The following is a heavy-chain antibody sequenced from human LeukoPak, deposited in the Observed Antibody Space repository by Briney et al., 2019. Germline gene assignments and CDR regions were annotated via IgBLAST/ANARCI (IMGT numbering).Heavy chain of an antibody. CDR3: ARDTYYPYFDY. V-gene: IGHV3-7*01. J-gene: IGHJ4*02. Sequence: GGSLRLSCAASGFTFSSYWMSWVRQAPGKGLEWVANIKQDGSEEYYVDSVKGRFTISRDNAKNSLYLQMNSLRAEDTAVYYCARDTYYPYFDYWGQGTLVIVSS. CDR1: GFTFSSYW. CDR2: IKQDGSEE. D-gene: IGHD1-26*01.